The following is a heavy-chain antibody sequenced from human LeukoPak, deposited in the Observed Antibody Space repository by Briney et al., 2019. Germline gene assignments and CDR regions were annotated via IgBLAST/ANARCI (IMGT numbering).Heavy chain of an antibody. Sequence: GSLRLSCAASGFTFSSYAMSWVRQAPGKGLEWVSSISYTGTYIYYADSVKGRFTISRDNAQNSLYLQMNGLRAEDTAIYYCVRDRGTYRPIDYWGQGTLVTVSS. CDR2: ISYTGTYI. D-gene: IGHD1-26*01. CDR1: GFTFSSYA. CDR3: VRDRGTYRPIDY. V-gene: IGHV3-21*04. J-gene: IGHJ4*02.